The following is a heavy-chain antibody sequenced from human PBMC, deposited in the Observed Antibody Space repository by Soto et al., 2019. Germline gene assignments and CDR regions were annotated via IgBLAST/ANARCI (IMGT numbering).Heavy chain of an antibody. J-gene: IGHJ5*02. Sequence: PPETLSLTCAVSGGSISSSNWWSWVRPPPGKGLEWIGEIYHSGSTNYNPSLKSRVTISVDKSKNQFSLKLSSVTAADTAVYYCTKIPRLFGNWFDPWGQGTLVTVSS. V-gene: IGHV4-4*03. CDR1: GGSISSSNW. CDR2: IYHSGST. D-gene: IGHD3-16*01. CDR3: TKIPRLFGNWFDP.